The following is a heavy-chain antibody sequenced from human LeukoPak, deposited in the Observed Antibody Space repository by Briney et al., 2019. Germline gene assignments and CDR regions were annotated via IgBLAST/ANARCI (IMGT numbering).Heavy chain of an antibody. V-gene: IGHV1-69*04. Sequence: ASVKISCKASGGTFSSYAISWVRQAPGQGLEWMGRIIPILGIANYAQKFQGRVTITADKSTSTAYMELSSLRSEDTAVYYSASIEPIAAAGDPFDYWGQGTLVTVSS. CDR1: GGTFSSYA. CDR3: ASIEPIAAAGDPFDY. D-gene: IGHD6-13*01. CDR2: IIPILGIA. J-gene: IGHJ4*02.